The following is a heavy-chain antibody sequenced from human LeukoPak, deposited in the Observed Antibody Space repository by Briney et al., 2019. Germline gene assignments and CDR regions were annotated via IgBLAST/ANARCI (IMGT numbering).Heavy chain of an antibody. CDR2: IYYSGNT. D-gene: IGHD6-13*01. V-gene: IGHV4-39*07. J-gene: IGHJ5*02. CDR1: GGSISSSSYY. Sequence: SETLSLTCTVSGGSISSSSYYCGWIRQPPGKGLEWIGSIYYSGNTYYNPSRKSRVTISVDTSKNQFSLKLSSVTAADTAVYYCARTYSSSWYGGNWFDPWGQGTLVTVSS. CDR3: ARTYSSSWYGGNWFDP.